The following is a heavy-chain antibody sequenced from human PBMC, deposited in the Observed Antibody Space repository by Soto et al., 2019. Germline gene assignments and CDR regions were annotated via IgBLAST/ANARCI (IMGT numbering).Heavy chain of an antibody. CDR1: GGSISNYY. CDR3: ARASVGPPGGGSWIMPFDY. D-gene: IGHD2-15*01. V-gene: IGHV4-4*07. Sequence: PSETLSLTCTVSGGSISNYYWSWIRQPAGKGLEWIGRIYTGGSTNYNPSLKSRVTMSTDTSKNQFSLRLTSVTAADTAVYYCARASVGPPGGGSWIMPFDYWGQGALLTVSS. CDR2: IYTGGST. J-gene: IGHJ4*02.